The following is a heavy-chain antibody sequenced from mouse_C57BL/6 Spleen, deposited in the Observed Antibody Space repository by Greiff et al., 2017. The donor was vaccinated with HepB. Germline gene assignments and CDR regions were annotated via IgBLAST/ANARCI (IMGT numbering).Heavy chain of an antibody. J-gene: IGHJ2*01. CDR1: GYAFSSSW. V-gene: IGHV1-82*01. CDR3: AYSSAFDY. Sequence: VKLQESGPELVKPGASVKISCKASGYAFSSSWMNWVKQRPGKGLEWIGRIYPGDGDTNYNGKFKGKATLTADKSSSTAYMQLSSLTSEDSAVYFCAYSSAFDYWGQGTTLTVSS. CDR2: IYPGDGDT. D-gene: IGHD3-2*02.